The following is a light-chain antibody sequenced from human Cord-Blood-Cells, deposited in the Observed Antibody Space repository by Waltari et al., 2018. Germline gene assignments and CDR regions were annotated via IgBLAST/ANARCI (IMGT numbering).Light chain of an antibody. J-gene: IGLJ1*01. CDR3: SSDTSSSTLYV. V-gene: IGLV2-14*01. CDR2: DVS. CDR1: SIYVGGSNY. Sequence: QSALTQPASVSVSPGQSIPIPCTGTSIYVGGSNYASCYQQLPGKAPNPMIYDVSNRPSGFSNRISGSKAGNTAFPTSSGLRADDEADYYCSSDTSSSTLYVFGTGTKVTVL.